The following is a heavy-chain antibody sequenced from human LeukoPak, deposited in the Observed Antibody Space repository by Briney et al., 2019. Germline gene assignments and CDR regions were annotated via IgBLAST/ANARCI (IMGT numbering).Heavy chain of an antibody. J-gene: IGHJ4*02. Sequence: ASVNVSCKASGYTFTGYYMHWVRQAPGQGPEWMGRINPNSGGTNYAQKFQGRVTMTRDTSISTAYMELSRLRSDDTAVYYCTTDRGDYPYPGLGFDYWGQGTLVTVSS. CDR2: INPNSGGT. CDR3: TTDRGDYPYPGLGFDY. D-gene: IGHD3-10*01. V-gene: IGHV1-2*06. CDR1: GYTFTGYY.